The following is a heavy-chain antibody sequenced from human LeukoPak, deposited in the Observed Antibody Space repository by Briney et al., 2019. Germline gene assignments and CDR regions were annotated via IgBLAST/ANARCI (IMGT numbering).Heavy chain of an antibody. D-gene: IGHD3-10*01. CDR2: FGGEGGST. J-gene: IGHJ6*02. Sequence: PGGSLRLSCTASGFTFDGSARHWVRQPPGKGLEWVSLFGGEGGSTYYADSVKGRFTISRDNSKNSLYLQMNSLRTEDTALYYCAKDISPPSYYGSGMGFWGQGTTVTVSS. CDR3: AKDISPPSYYGSGMGF. V-gene: IGHV3-43*02. CDR1: GFTFDGSA.